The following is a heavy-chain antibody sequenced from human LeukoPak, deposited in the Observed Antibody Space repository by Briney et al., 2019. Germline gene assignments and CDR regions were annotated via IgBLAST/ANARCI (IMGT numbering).Heavy chain of an antibody. V-gene: IGHV4-30-4*08. CDR2: IYYSGST. CDR1: GGSISSGDYY. D-gene: IGHD2-8*01. CDR3: ARSNPLYGLNY. Sequence: SETLSLTCTVSGGSISSGDYYWSWIRQPPGKGLEWIGYIYYSGSTYYNPSLKSRVTISVDTSKNQFSLKLSSVTAADTAVYYCARSNPLYGLNYWGQGTLVTVSS. J-gene: IGHJ4*02.